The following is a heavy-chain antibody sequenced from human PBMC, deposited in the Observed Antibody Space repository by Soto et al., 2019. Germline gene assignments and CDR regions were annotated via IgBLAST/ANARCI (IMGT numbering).Heavy chain of an antibody. CDR1: GGSISSAGYY. J-gene: IGHJ4*02. CDR2: IYYSGST. Sequence: QVQLQESGPGLVKPSQTLSLTCTVSGGSISSAGYYWSWIRQHPGKGLEWIGYIYYSGSTYYNPSLKRPVTLSVDTSKNQCSLKLSSVTAADTAVYYCARSGSGTYYPSTFDYWGQGTLVTVSS. D-gene: IGHD3-10*01. CDR3: ARSGSGTYYPSTFDY. V-gene: IGHV4-31*01.